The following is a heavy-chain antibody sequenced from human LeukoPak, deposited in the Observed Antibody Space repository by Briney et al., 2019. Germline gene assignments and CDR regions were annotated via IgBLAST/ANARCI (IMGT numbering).Heavy chain of an antibody. CDR1: GGSISSGSYY. D-gene: IGHD6-19*01. V-gene: IGHV4-61*02. CDR2: IYTSGST. Sequence: SQTLSLTCTVSGGSISSGSYYWSWIRQPAGKGLEWIGRIYTSGSTNYNPSLKSRVTISVDTSKNQFSLKLSSVTAADTAVYYCARHQWLWHFDYWGQGTLVTVSS. CDR3: ARHQWLWHFDY. J-gene: IGHJ4*02.